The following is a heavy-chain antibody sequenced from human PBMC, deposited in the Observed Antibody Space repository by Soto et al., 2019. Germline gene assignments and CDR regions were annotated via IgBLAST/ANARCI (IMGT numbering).Heavy chain of an antibody. CDR2: IHPSDSDT. CDR3: ARSYYDFWSAYFDP. V-gene: IGHV5-51*01. D-gene: IGHD3-3*01. J-gene: IGHJ4*02. CDR1: GYRFTRYW. Sequence: EVQLVQSGAEVKKPGESLRISCRGSGYRFTRYWIGWVRQMPGKGLEWMGIIHPSDSDTRYSPSFQGQVNISVDKSINTAYLQWSSLKASDTAMYYCARSYYDFWSAYFDPWGQGTLVIVSS.